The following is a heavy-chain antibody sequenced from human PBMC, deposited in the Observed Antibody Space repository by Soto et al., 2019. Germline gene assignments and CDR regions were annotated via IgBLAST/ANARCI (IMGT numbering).Heavy chain of an antibody. CDR1: GFAFSAHW. J-gene: IGHJ4*02. CDR2: ISPEGSTK. Sequence: WGSLRLSCSASGFAFSAHWMTWVRQTPGKGLEWVANISPEGSTKYYVDSAKGRFTISRDNAKNLLYLQMNSLTVGDTAVYSCVRDHVTPGLYFDKWGQGTLVTVSS. D-gene: IGHD2-8*02. CDR3: VRDHVTPGLYFDK. V-gene: IGHV3-7*01.